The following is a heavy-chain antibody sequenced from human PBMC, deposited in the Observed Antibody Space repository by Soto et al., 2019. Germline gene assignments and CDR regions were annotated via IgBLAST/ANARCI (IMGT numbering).Heavy chain of an antibody. CDR2: IYHSGST. CDR3: AREVVYYFDY. D-gene: IGHD2-15*01. CDR1: GGSISSGGYS. J-gene: IGHJ4*02. Sequence: SETLSLTCAVSGGSISSGGYSWSWIRQPPGEGLEWIGYIYHSGSTYYNPSLKSRVTISVDTSKNQFSLKLSSVTAADTAVYYCAREVVYYFDYWGQGTLVTVYS. V-gene: IGHV4-30-2*01.